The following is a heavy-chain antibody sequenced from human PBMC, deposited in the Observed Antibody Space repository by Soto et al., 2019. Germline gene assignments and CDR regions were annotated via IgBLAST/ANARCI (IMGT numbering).Heavy chain of an antibody. V-gene: IGHV3-23*01. D-gene: IGHD3-16*01. J-gene: IGHJ6*03. CDR3: AKALRFTFTTGYYMDV. Sequence: EVQLLESGGGLVQPGGSLRLSCAASGFTVSSYAMSWVRQAPGKGPEWVSAISGSGSTYSADSVKGRFTISRDSSKNTVYLEMNSLRAEDTAVYYCAKALRFTFTTGYYMDVWGRGTTVTVSS. CDR1: GFTVSSYA. CDR2: ISGSGST.